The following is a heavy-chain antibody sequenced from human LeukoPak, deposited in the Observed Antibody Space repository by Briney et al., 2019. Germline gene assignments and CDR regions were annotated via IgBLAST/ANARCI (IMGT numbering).Heavy chain of an antibody. D-gene: IGHD3-10*01. V-gene: IGHV3-64D*09. J-gene: IGHJ4*02. CDR2: INSNGGTT. CDR3: VKIWSTSMVRYSFDY. CDR1: GFTFSSFA. Sequence: GESLRLSCSASGFTFSSFAMHWVRQAPGKGLEYVSAINSNGGTTYNADSVKGRFITSRDNSKNTLYLQMSSLSTEDTAIYYCVKIWSTSMVRYSFDYWGQGTLVTVSS.